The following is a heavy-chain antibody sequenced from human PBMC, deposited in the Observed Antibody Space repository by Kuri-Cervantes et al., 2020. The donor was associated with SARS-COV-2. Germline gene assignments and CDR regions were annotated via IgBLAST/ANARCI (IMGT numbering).Heavy chain of an antibody. CDR2: ISSNGGST. Sequence: SCSASGFTFSSYAMHWVRQAPGKGLEYVSAISSNGGSTYYADSVKGRFTISRDNSKNTLYLQMSSLRAEDTAVYYCVKGYCSSTSCYRGGYWGQGTLVTVSS. CDR1: GFTFSSYA. CDR3: VKGYCSSTSCYRGGY. J-gene: IGHJ4*02. D-gene: IGHD2-2*02. V-gene: IGHV3-64D*08.